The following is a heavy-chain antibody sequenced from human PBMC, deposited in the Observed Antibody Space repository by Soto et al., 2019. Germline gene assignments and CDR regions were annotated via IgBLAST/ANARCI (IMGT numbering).Heavy chain of an antibody. CDR1: GFTFSSYG. J-gene: IGHJ6*02. D-gene: IGHD2-2*01. V-gene: IGHV3-30*18. Sequence: GALRLSCAASGFTFSSYGMHWVRQAPGKGLEWVAVISYDGSNKYYADSVKGRFTISRDNSKNTLYLQMNSLRAEDTAVYYCAKGSRNYYYYYYGMDVWGQGTTVTVSS. CDR3: AKGSRNYYYYYYGMDV. CDR2: ISYDGSNK.